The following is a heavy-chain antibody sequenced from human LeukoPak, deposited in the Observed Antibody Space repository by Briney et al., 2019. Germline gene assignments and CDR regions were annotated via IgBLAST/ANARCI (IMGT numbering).Heavy chain of an antibody. CDR3: ARLYYYDSSGYYYFGEYAFDI. J-gene: IGHJ3*02. V-gene: IGHV4-39*01. Sequence: PSETLSLTCTVSGGSISSSSYYWGWIRQPPGKGLEWIGSIYYSGSTYYNPSLKSRVTISVDTSKNQFFLKLSSVTAADTAVYYCARLYYYDSSGYYYFGEYAFDIWGQGTMVTVSS. D-gene: IGHD3-22*01. CDR1: GGSISSSSYY. CDR2: IYYSGST.